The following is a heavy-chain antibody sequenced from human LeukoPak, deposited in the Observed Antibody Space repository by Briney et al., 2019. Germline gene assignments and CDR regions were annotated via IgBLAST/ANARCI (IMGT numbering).Heavy chain of an antibody. D-gene: IGHD3-16*01. Sequence: PGGSLRLSCAASGFTFSSYGVNWVRQAPGKGLEWVSAISGSGGSTYYADSVKGRFTISRDNSKNTLYLQMNSLRAEDTAVYYCATRTALGYWGQGTLVTVSS. J-gene: IGHJ4*02. V-gene: IGHV3-23*01. CDR1: GFTFSSYG. CDR3: ATRTALGY. CDR2: ISGSGGST.